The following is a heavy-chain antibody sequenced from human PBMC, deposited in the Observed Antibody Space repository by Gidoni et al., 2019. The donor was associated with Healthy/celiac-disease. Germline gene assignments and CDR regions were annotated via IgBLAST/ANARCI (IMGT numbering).Heavy chain of an antibody. CDR3: AKETRVYSSSWYGRAHRRGGQFDY. CDR2: ISGDGGST. Sequence: EVQLVESGGGVVQPGGSLRLSCAASGFTFDDYAMNWVRTAPGKGLEWVSRISGDGGSTYYADSVKGRFTISRDNSKNSLYLQMNSLRTEDTALYYCAKETRVYSSSWYGRAHRRGGQFDYWGQGTLVTVSS. D-gene: IGHD6-13*01. CDR1: GFTFDDYA. J-gene: IGHJ4*02. V-gene: IGHV3-43*02.